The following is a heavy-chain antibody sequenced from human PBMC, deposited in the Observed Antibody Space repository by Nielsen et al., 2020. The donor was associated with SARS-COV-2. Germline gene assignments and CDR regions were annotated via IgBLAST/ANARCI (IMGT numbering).Heavy chain of an antibody. J-gene: IGHJ2*01. CDR1: GFTFSSYA. CDR2: ISGGGGST. V-gene: IGHV3-23*01. D-gene: IGHD4-17*01. Sequence: GESLKISCAASGFTFSSYAMSWVRQAPGKGLEWVSAISGGGGSTYYADSVKGRFTISRDNSKNTLYLQMNSLRAEDTAVYYCAKEHGDYGLWVFWYFDLWGRGTLVTVSS. CDR3: AKEHGDYGLWVFWYFDL.